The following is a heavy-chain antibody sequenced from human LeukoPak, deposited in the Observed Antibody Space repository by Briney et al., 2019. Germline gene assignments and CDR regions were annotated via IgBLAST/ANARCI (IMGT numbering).Heavy chain of an antibody. CDR2: ISNSGGST. D-gene: IGHD1-20*01. CDR1: KFTFSSYA. V-gene: IGHV3-23*01. J-gene: IGHJ4*02. Sequence: GGSLRLSCAASKFTFSSYAMSWVRQAPGKGLEWVSSISNSGGSTYYADSVKGRFTISRDNSKNTLYLQMNSLRAEDTAVYYCAKVYNWNYLDYWGQGTLVTVPS. CDR3: AKVYNWNYLDY.